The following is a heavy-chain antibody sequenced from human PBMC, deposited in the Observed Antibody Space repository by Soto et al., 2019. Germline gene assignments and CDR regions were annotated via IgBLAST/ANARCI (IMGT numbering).Heavy chain of an antibody. CDR3: ARDYGSGFDP. J-gene: IGHJ5*02. CDR2: IKSSSSYI. V-gene: IGHV3-21*06. Sequence: WGSLRLSCAASGFTFIYYSMNLFRQAPGKGLEWVSSIKSSSSYIYYADSVKGRFTISRDNAKNSLYLQMNSLRAEDTAVYYCARDYGSGFDPWGQGTLVTVSS. CDR1: GFTFIYYS. D-gene: IGHD3-10*01.